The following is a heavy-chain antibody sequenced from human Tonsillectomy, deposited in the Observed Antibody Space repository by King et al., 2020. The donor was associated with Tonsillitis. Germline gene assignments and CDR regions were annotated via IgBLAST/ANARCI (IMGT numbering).Heavy chain of an antibody. J-gene: IGHJ6*02. CDR1: GGSISSSRYY. D-gene: IGHD2-21*02. CDR2: IYYSGST. CDR3: TYCGGDCYPYYYYGMDV. Sequence: LQLQESGPGLVTPSETLSLTCTVSGGSISSSRYYCGWIRQPPGKGLEWIGSIYYSGSTSHNPSLKSRVTISVDTSKNQFSLKLSSVTAADTAVYYCTYCGGDCYPYYYYGMDVWGQGTTVTVSS. V-gene: IGHV4-39*01.